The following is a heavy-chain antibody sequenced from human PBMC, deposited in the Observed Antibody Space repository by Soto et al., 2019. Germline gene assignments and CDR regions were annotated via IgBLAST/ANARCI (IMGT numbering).Heavy chain of an antibody. CDR1: SGSLSGYY. V-gene: IGHV4-34*01. CDR3: ARAPKVSGSAQTRPDF. CDR2: ISPSGTT. Sequence: QVQLHQWGAGLLKPSETLSLACSLYSGSLSGYYWSWIRQPPGKGLEWIGEISPSGTTNYSPSLKSPVSISVDTSTNQFSLNLTSLTAADTAVYYCARAPKVSGSAQTRPDFWGQGSLVTVSS. J-gene: IGHJ4*02. D-gene: IGHD6-6*01.